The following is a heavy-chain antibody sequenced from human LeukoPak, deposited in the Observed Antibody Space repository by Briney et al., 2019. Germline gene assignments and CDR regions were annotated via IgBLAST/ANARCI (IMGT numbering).Heavy chain of an antibody. CDR1: GFTFDDYG. D-gene: IGHD6-13*01. Sequence: PGGSLRLSCAAPGFTFDDYGMSWVRQAPGKGLEWVSGINWNGGSTGYADSVKGRFTISRDNAKNSQYLQMNSLRAEDTALYYCASGLIAAAGTAGYWGQGTLVTVSS. V-gene: IGHV3-20*04. J-gene: IGHJ4*02. CDR2: INWNGGST. CDR3: ASGLIAAAGTAGY.